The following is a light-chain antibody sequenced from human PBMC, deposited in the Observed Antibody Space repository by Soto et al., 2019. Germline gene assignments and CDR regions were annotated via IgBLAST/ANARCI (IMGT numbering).Light chain of an antibody. CDR1: QNIGST. CDR3: QQRSKWPVT. V-gene: IGKV3-11*01. CDR2: DAS. J-gene: IGKJ3*01. Sequence: EIVLTQSPDTLSLSPGERAIFSCRTSQNIGSTLAWYQHKPGQAPRLLIYDASKRATGIPARFGGSGSGTDFTLTISSLEPEDFAVYFCQQRSKWPVTFGPGTTVDIK.